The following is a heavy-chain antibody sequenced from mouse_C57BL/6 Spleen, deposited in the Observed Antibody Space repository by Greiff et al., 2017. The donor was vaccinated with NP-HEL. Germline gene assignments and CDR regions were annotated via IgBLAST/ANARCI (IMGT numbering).Heavy chain of an antibody. D-gene: IGHD4-1*01. J-gene: IGHJ4*01. CDR2: ISSGSSTI. CDR3: ARRLGYAMDY. V-gene: IGHV5-17*01. Sequence: EVKLVESGGGLVKPGGSLKLSCAASGFTFSDYGMHWVRQAPEKGLEWVAYISSGSSTIYYADTLKGRFTISGDNAKNTLFLQMTSLRSEDTAMYYCARRLGYAMDYWGQGTSVTVSS. CDR1: GFTFSDYG.